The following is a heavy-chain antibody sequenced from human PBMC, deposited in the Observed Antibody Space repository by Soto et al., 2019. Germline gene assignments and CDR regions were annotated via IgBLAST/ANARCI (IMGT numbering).Heavy chain of an antibody. CDR1: GGTFSSYA. CDR2: IIPIFGTS. CDR3: ARVAESSGWYAGGFYYYYGMDF. J-gene: IGHJ6*02. Sequence: QVQLVQSGAEVKKPGSSVKVSCKASGGTFSSYAISWVRQAPGQGLEWMGGIIPIFGTSNYAQKFQRRVPITADESMSAAYMELSSLRSEDTAVYSCARVAESSGWYAGGFYYYYGMDFWGQGTTVTVSS. V-gene: IGHV1-69*01. D-gene: IGHD6-19*01.